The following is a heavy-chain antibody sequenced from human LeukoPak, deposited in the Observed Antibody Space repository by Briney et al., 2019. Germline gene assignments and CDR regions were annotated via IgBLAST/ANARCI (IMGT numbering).Heavy chain of an antibody. V-gene: IGHV4-61*01. J-gene: IGHJ4*02. CDR3: ARVGDGYNHLVDY. Sequence: SETLSLTCTVSGGSVSSGSYYWSWIRQPPGKGLEWIGYIYYSGSTNYNPSLKSRVTISVDTSKNQFPLKLSSVTAADTAVYYCARVGDGYNHLVDYWGQGTLVTVSS. CDR1: GGSVSSGSYY. CDR2: IYYSGST. D-gene: IGHD5-24*01.